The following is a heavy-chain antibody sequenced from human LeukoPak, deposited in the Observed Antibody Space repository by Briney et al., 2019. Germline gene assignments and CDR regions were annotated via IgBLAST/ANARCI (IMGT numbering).Heavy chain of an antibody. Sequence: ASVKVSCKASGYTFTSYGISWVRQAPGQGLEWMGWISAYNGNTNYAQKLQGRVIMTTDTSTSTAYMELRSLRSDDTAVYYCARDEGDSSGWIRPFDYWGQGTLVTVSS. CDR1: GYTFTSYG. CDR3: ARDEGDSSGWIRPFDY. CDR2: ISAYNGNT. D-gene: IGHD6-19*01. J-gene: IGHJ4*02. V-gene: IGHV1-18*04.